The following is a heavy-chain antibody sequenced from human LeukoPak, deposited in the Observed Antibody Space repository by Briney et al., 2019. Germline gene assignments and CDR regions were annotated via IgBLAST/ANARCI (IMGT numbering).Heavy chain of an antibody. CDR2: ISGSGDHT. V-gene: IGHV3-23*01. CDR3: AKHGFSSGWLQVPSDH. Sequence: RGSLRLSCTAPRFTFSTYALSWVPRAPRKGLESVSAISGSGDHTYYADSVKGRFTIARENSKNTQYLQMISLRAEDTAVYYCAKHGFSSGWLQVPSDHWGQGTLVTVSS. D-gene: IGHD6-19*01. J-gene: IGHJ4*02. CDR1: RFTFSTYA.